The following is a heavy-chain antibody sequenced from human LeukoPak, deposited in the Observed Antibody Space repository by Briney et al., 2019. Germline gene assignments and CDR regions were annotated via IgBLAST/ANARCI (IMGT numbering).Heavy chain of an antibody. Sequence: ASVKVSCKASGYTFTSYYMHWVRQAPGQGLEWMGIINPSGGSTSYAQKFQGRVTMTRDTSTSTVCMELSSLRSEDTAVYYCARDQVGGAAIEYYYYYYGMDVWGQGTTVTVSS. CDR1: GYTFTSYY. CDR2: INPSGGST. D-gene: IGHD2-2*01. J-gene: IGHJ6*02. CDR3: ARDQVGGAAIEYYYYYYGMDV. V-gene: IGHV1-46*01.